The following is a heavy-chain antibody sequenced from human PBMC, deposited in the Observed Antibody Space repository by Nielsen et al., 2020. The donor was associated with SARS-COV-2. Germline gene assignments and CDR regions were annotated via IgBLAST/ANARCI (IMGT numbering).Heavy chain of an antibody. CDR1: GFTFSSYA. CDR2: ISGSGGST. Sequence: GESLKISCAASGFTFSSYAMSWVRQAPGKGLEWVSAISGSGGSTYYADSVKGRFTISRDNSKNTLYLQTNSLRAEDTALYYCATLWFGDGNYYYGMDVWGQGTTVTVSS. V-gene: IGHV3-23*01. J-gene: IGHJ6*02. CDR3: ATLWFGDGNYYYGMDV. D-gene: IGHD3-10*01.